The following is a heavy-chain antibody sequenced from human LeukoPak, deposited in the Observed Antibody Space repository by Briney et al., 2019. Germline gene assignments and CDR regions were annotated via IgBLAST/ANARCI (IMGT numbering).Heavy chain of an antibody. CDR2: IYYSGST. V-gene: IGHV4-59*01. J-gene: IGHJ6*02. CDR1: GGSISSNY. CDR3: ARDGKLRYFDWLPQEIYGMDV. Sequence: SETLSLTCSVSGGSISSNYWSWIRQPPGKGLEWIGYIYYSGSTNYNPSLKSRVTISVDTSKNQFSLKLSSVTAADTAVYYCARDGKLRYFDWLPQEIYGMDVWGQGTTVTVSS. D-gene: IGHD3-9*01.